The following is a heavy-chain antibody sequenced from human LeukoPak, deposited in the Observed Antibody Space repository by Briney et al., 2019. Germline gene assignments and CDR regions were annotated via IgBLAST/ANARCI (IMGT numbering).Heavy chain of an antibody. Sequence: GGSLRLSCAASGFTFSSYWMTWVRQAPGKGLEWVGHIKTKTDGGTTDYAAPVKGRFTISRDDSSNTLSLQMDSLKSEDTAVYYCTTDPFMLDFYDFRYWGQGTLVTVSS. V-gene: IGHV3-15*01. D-gene: IGHD2/OR15-2a*01. CDR3: TTDPFMLDFYDFRY. CDR2: IKTKTDGGTT. J-gene: IGHJ4*02. CDR1: GFTFSSYW.